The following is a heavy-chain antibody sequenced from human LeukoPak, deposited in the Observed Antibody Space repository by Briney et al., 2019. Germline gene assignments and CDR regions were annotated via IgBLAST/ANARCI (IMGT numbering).Heavy chain of an antibody. V-gene: IGHV1-46*01. Sequence: GASVKVSCKASGYTFTSYYMHWVRQAPGQGLEWMGIINPSGGSTSYAQKLQGRVTMTTDTSTSTAYMELRSLRSDDTAVYYCARGYSYGENQFDYWGQGTLVTVSS. CDR3: ARGYSYGENQFDY. CDR1: GYTFTSYY. J-gene: IGHJ4*02. D-gene: IGHD5-18*01. CDR2: INPSGGST.